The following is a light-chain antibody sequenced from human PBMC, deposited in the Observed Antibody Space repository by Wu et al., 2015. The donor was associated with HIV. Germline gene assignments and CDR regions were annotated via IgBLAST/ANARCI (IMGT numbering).Light chain of an antibody. V-gene: IGKV3-20*01. CDR3: QQYGSSPPT. Sequence: IVLTQSPGTLSLSPGERATLSCRASQSVRSSYLAWYQQKPGQAPRLLIYGASSRVTGIPDRFSGSGSGTDFTLTISRLEPEDFAVYYCQQYGSSPPTFGQGTKVEIK. CDR1: QSVRSSY. J-gene: IGKJ1*01. CDR2: GAS.